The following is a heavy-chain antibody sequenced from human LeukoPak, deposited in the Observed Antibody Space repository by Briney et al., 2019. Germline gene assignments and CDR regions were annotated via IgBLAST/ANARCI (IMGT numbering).Heavy chain of an antibody. J-gene: IGHJ6*02. CDR1: GFTFSSYA. D-gene: IGHD2-2*03. V-gene: IGHV3-23*01. CDR3: AKGDLGIVEEFAFIPYYYYGMDV. CDR2: ISGSGGST. Sequence: PGGSLRLSCAASGFTFSSYAMSWVRQAPGKGLEWVSAISGSGGSTYYADSVKGRFTISRDNSKNTLYLQMNSLRAEDTAVYYCAKGDLGIVEEFAFIPYYYYGMDVWGQGTTVTVSS.